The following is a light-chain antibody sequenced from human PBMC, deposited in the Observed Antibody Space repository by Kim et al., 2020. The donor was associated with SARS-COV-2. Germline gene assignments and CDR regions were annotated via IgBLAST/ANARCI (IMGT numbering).Light chain of an antibody. J-gene: IGKJ2*01. CDR3: QQYDTDPSYT. V-gene: IGKV1-33*01. CDR1: HDISNH. CDR2: DAS. Sequence: DIQMTQSPSSLSASTGDRVTITCQASHDISNHLNWYQQKPGKAPKLLIYDASKLETGVPSRFSGSGSGTDFTFTISSLQPEDFTTYYCQQYDTDPSYTFGQGTKLEIK.